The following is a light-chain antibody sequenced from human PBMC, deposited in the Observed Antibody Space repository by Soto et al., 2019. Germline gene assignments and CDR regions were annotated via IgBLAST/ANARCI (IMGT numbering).Light chain of an antibody. Sequence: QSVLTQPASVSGSPGQSITISCTGTSSDVGGYNYVSWYQQHPGKAPKVMIYDVNNRPSGVSNRFSGSKSGNTASLTISGLQAEDEADYYCSSYTSSSSDVFGTGTKLTVL. CDR3: SSYTSSSSDV. J-gene: IGLJ1*01. V-gene: IGLV2-14*03. CDR2: DVN. CDR1: SSDVGGYNY.